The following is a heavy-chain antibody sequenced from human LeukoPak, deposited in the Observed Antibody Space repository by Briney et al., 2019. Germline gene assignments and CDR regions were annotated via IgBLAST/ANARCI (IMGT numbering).Heavy chain of an antibody. CDR3: ARAYCSGGTCCSSRGMFDP. CDR1: GGSISTYY. CDR2: IYYSGST. Sequence: SETLSLTCTVSGGSISTYYWTWIRQPPGKGLEWIGYIYYSGSTNYNPSLKSRVTISVDTSKNQFSLKLSSVTAADTAVYYCARAYCSGGTCCSSRGMFDPWGQGTLVTVSS. V-gene: IGHV4-59*01. D-gene: IGHD2-15*01. J-gene: IGHJ5*02.